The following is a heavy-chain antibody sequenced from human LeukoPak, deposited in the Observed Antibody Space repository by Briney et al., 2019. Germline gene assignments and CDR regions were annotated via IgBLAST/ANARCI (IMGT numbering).Heavy chain of an antibody. CDR2: IYYSGST. CDR3: ARVSGYSSSSPYYGMDV. J-gene: IGHJ6*02. D-gene: IGHD6-6*01. Sequence: SETLSLTCTVSGGSISSSSYYWSWIRQPPGKGLEWIGYIYYSGSTNYNPSLKSRVTISVDTSKNQFSLKLSSVTAADTAVYYCARVSGYSSSSPYYGMDVWGQGTTVTVSS. V-gene: IGHV4-61*01. CDR1: GGSISSSSYY.